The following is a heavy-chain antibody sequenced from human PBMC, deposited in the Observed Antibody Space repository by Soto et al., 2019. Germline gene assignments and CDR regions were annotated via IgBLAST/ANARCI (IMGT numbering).Heavy chain of an antibody. D-gene: IGHD1-26*01. CDR2: IYYSGST. J-gene: IGHJ4*02. V-gene: IGHV4-31*03. CDR1: GGSISSGGYY. Sequence: QVQLQESGPGLVKPSQTLSLTCTVSGGSISSGGYYWSWIRQHPGKGLEWIGYIYYSGSTYYNPSREGRGTIPVDTSKNQFSLKLSSVTAADTAVYYCAREGGIVGATAADYWGQGTLVTVSS. CDR3: AREGGIVGATAADY.